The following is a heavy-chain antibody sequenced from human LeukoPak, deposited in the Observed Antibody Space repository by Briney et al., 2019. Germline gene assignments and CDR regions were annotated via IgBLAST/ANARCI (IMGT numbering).Heavy chain of an antibody. J-gene: IGHJ4*02. Sequence: ASVKVSCTASGYTFISYDINWVRQATGQGLEWMGWMNINSGNTGYAQNFQGRVTMTRDTSISTAYMELSSLTSEDTAVYYCTRNIVATTNYDYWGQGTLVTVSS. CDR2: MNINSGNT. D-gene: IGHD5-12*01. CDR3: TRNIVATTNYDY. V-gene: IGHV1-8*01. CDR1: GYTFISYD.